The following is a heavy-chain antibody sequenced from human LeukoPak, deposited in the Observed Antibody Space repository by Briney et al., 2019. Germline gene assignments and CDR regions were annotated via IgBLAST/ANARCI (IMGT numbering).Heavy chain of an antibody. CDR3: ARAMRRRPDAFDI. CDR2: IYYSGST. CDR1: GGSISSYY. Sequence: SETLSLTCTVSGGSISSYYWSWIRQPPGKGLEWIGYIYYSGSTNYNPSLKSRVTISVDTSKNQFSPKLSSVTAADTAVYYCARAMRRRPDAFDIWGQGTMVTVSS. J-gene: IGHJ3*02. V-gene: IGHV4-59*01.